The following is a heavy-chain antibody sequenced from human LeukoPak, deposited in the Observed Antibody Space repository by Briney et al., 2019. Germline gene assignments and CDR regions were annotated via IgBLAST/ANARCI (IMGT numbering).Heavy chain of an antibody. D-gene: IGHD2-15*01. V-gene: IGHV3-23*01. CDR2: ISGRGDKT. CDR1: GFTFSNYA. J-gene: IGHJ6*03. CDR3: AKDTSAWWYHRAYMDV. Sequence: GGSLRLSCAASGFTFSNYAMSWVRQAPGRGLEWVSAISGRGDKTYYADSVKGRFTISRDNSRNTLSLQVNSLRAEDTAVYYCAKDTSAWWYHRAYMDVWGKGTTVTVSS.